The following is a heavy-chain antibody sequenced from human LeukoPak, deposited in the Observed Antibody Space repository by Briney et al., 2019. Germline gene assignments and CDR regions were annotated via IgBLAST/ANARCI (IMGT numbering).Heavy chain of an antibody. CDR2: INHSGST. CDR3: ARIAAVTTGNYYYYYMDV. Sequence: SETLSLTCAVYGGSFSGYYWSWIRQPPGKGLEWIGEINHSGSTNYNPSLKSRATISVDTSKNQFSLKLSPVTAADTAVYYCARIAAVTTGNYYYYYMDVWGKGTTVTVSS. J-gene: IGHJ6*03. D-gene: IGHD4-17*01. CDR1: GGSFSGYY. V-gene: IGHV4-34*01.